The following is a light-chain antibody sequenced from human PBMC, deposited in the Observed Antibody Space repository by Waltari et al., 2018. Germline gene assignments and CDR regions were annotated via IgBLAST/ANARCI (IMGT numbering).Light chain of an antibody. Sequence: DIQMTQSPSTLSASVVDRVPITCRASQRISTWLDWYQQKPGKAPNLLIYKASALESGVPSRFSGSGSATDFTLTISGLQPDDFATYFCQQYNTFPWTFGQGTKVEIK. V-gene: IGKV1-5*03. CDR2: KAS. CDR1: QRISTW. CDR3: QQYNTFPWT. J-gene: IGKJ1*01.